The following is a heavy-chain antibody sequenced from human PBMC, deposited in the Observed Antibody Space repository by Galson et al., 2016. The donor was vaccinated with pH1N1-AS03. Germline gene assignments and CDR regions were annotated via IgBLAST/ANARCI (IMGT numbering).Heavy chain of an antibody. CDR2: IFYSGST. V-gene: IGHV4-59*08. Sequence: TLSLTCPVSGGSISSYYWSWIRQPPGKGLEWIGYIFYSGSTFYNASLKSRVTISVDTSKNQFSLKLRSVTAAATAVYYCARLESSVWYSVDYWGQGNMVIVSS. D-gene: IGHD6-19*01. CDR3: ARLESSVWYSVDY. CDR1: GGSISSYY. J-gene: IGHJ4*02.